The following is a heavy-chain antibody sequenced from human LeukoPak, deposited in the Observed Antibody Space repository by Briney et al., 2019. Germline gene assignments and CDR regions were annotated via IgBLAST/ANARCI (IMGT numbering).Heavy chain of an antibody. CDR2: IYPGDSST. V-gene: IGHV5-51*01. Sequence: GESLKISCKGSGYTFTNYWVGWLRQMPGKGLEWMGIIYPGDSSTRYNPSFQGQVTMSADKSISTAYLQWSSLKASDTAIYFCARTDSVDFVVVATSIRGWFDPWGQGTLVTVSS. J-gene: IGHJ5*02. CDR1: GYTFTNYW. D-gene: IGHD2-2*02. CDR3: ARTDSVDFVVVATSIRGWFDP.